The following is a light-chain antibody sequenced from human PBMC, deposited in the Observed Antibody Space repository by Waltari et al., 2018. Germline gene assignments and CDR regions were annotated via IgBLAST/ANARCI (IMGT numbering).Light chain of an antibody. Sequence: EIVLTQSPGTLSLSPGESATLSCRASHTVSSNYLAWYQQKLGQAPRLLIYGASSRVTGIPDRFSGSGSGTDFTLTISRLEPEDFAVYYCQQYANSFTFGPGTKVDIK. J-gene: IGKJ3*01. CDR1: HTVSSNY. V-gene: IGKV3-20*01. CDR2: GAS. CDR3: QQYANSFT.